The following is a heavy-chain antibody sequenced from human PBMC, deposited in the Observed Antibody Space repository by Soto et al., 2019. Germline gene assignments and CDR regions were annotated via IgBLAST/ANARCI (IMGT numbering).Heavy chain of an antibody. CDR2: INHSGST. J-gene: IGHJ6*03. V-gene: IGHV4-34*01. Sequence: QVQLQQWGAGLLKPSETLSLTCAVYGGSFSGYYWSWIRQPPGKGLEWIGEINHSGSTNYNPSLKSRVTISVDTSKNHFSLKLSSVIAADTAVYYCARGVLNRSKVPAAMRHMAVWGKGTTVTVSS. D-gene: IGHD2-2*01. CDR1: GGSFSGYY. CDR3: ARGVLNRSKVPAAMRHMAV.